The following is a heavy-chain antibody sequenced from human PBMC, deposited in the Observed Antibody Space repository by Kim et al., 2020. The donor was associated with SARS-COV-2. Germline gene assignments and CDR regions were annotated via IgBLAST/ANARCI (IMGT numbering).Heavy chain of an antibody. CDR3: AREANTFEGVIVYHYFDY. CDR2: ISETYTI. D-gene: IGHD3-16*02. J-gene: IGHJ4*02. V-gene: IGHV3-48*02. Sequence: GGSLRLSCAASGFTFSDYRLSWVRQAPGKGLEWVSHISETYTIHYGDSVKGRFTISRDNAKNSLYLQMNGLRDEDTALYYCAREANTFEGVIVYHYFDYWGQGALVTVSS. CDR1: GFTFSDYR.